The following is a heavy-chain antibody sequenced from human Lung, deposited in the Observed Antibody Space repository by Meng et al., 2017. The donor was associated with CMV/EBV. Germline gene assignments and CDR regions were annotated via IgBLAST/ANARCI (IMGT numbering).Heavy chain of an antibody. V-gene: IGHV1-2*02. CDR3: ARDRDYVWGSYPDY. D-gene: IGHD3-16*01. J-gene: IGHJ4*02. CDR2: INPNSGGT. Sequence: HVQLVQSGAEVKKPGASVKVSCXASGYTFTGYYMHWVRQAPGQGLEWMGWINPNSGGTNYAQKFQGRVTMTRDTSISTAYMELSRLRSDDTAVYYCARDRDYVWGSYPDYWGQGTLVTVSS. CDR1: GYTFTGYY.